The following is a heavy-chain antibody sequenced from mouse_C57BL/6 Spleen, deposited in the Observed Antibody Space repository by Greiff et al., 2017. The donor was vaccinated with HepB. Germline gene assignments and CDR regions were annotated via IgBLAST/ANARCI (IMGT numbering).Heavy chain of an antibody. J-gene: IGHJ3*01. Sequence: QVQLQQSGAELVKPGASVKISCKASGYAFSSYWMNWVKQRPGKGLEWIGQIYPGDGDTNYNGKFKGKATLTADKSSSTAYMQLSSLTSEDSAVYFCARKGPFWDDWFAYWGQGTLVTVSA. CDR2: IYPGDGDT. CDR3: ARKGPFWDDWFAY. D-gene: IGHD4-1*01. V-gene: IGHV1-80*01. CDR1: GYAFSSYW.